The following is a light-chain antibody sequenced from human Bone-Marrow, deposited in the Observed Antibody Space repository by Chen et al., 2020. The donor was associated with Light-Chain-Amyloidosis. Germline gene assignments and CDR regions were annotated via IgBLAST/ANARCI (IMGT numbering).Light chain of an antibody. Sequence: QSALTQPRSVSGSPGQSVTISCTGTHSDVGGYNYVSWYQQYPAKAPKLMIYDVNKRPSGVPDRFSGSKSGITASLTISGLQAEDEADYDCYSYAGSYTLFGGGTKLTVL. J-gene: IGLJ2*01. V-gene: IGLV2-11*01. CDR1: HSDVGGYNY. CDR3: YSYAGSYTL. CDR2: DVN.